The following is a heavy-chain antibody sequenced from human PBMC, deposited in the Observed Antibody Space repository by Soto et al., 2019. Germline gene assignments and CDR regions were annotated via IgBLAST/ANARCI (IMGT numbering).Heavy chain of an antibody. CDR1: GYTFTSYG. V-gene: IGHV1-3*01. Sequence: ASVKVSCKASGYTFTSYGIHWVRQAPGQRLEWTGWISAGNGNTKYSEKFQGRVTITRDTSASTAYLELSSLRSEDTAVYYCARDPNDSSAYYHHYYYGMDVWGQGTTVTVSS. CDR3: ARDPNDSSAYYHHYYYGMDV. D-gene: IGHD3-22*01. CDR2: ISAGNGNT. J-gene: IGHJ6*02.